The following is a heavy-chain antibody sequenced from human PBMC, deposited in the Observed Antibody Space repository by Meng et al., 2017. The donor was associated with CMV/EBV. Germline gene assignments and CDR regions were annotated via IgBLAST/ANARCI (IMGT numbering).Heavy chain of an antibody. V-gene: IGHV3-21*01. J-gene: IGHJ4*02. CDR2: ISSSSSYI. Sequence: GGSLRLSCAASGFTLSSYSMNWVRQAPGKGLEWVSSISSSSSYIYYADSVKGRFTISRDNAKNSLYLQMNSLRAEDTAVYYCAGGIAAAGEVDYWGQGTLVTVSS. D-gene: IGHD6-13*01. CDR1: GFTLSSYS. CDR3: AGGIAAAGEVDY.